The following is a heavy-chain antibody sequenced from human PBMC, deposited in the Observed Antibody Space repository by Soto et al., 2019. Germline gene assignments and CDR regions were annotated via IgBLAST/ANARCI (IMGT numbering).Heavy chain of an antibody. CDR2: IYWDDDQ. V-gene: IGHV2-5*02. Sequence: QITLKVSGPTLVKPTQTLTLTCTFSGFSLSINGVAVGWIRQPPGQALEWLPLIYWDDDQRYNPSLKNRLTITKDTSRNQVVLTMTNIDPVDTATYYCAHKRDVSRGFKYWGQGTLVTVSS. CDR3: AHKRDVSRGFKY. D-gene: IGHD3-10*01. CDR1: GFSLSINGVA. J-gene: IGHJ4*02.